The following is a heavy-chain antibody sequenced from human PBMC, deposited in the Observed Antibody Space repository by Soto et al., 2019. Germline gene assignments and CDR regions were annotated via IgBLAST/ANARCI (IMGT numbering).Heavy chain of an antibody. D-gene: IGHD2-2*01. V-gene: IGHV1-8*01. CDR3: ARASGGYCSSTSCSMWDYYYYYMDV. Sequence: ASVKVSCKASGYTFTSYDINWVRQATGQGLEWMGWMNPNSGNTGYAQKFQGRVTMTRNTSISTAYMELSSLGSEETAVYYCARASGGYCSSTSCSMWDYYYYYMDVWGKGTTVTVSS. CDR1: GYTFTSYD. J-gene: IGHJ6*03. CDR2: MNPNSGNT.